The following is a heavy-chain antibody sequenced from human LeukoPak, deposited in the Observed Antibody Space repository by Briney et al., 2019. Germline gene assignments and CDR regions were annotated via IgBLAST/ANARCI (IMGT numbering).Heavy chain of an antibody. Sequence: PSETLSLTCTVSGGSISTYYWSWIRQPPGKGLEWIGYIYYSGSTNYNPSLKSRVTISVDTSKSQFSLKLSSVTAADTAVYYCAREETYCGGDCSRGVNWFDPWGQGTLVTVSS. CDR2: IYYSGST. D-gene: IGHD2-21*01. CDR1: GGSISTYY. V-gene: IGHV4-59*12. J-gene: IGHJ5*02. CDR3: AREETYCGGDCSRGVNWFDP.